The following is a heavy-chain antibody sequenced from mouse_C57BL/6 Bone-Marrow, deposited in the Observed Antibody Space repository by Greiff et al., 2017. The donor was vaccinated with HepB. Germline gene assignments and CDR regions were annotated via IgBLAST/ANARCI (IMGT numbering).Heavy chain of an antibody. Sequence: EVQGVESGGDLVKPGGSLKLSCAASGFTFSSYGMSWVRQTPDKRLEWVATISSGGSYTYYPDSVKGRFTISRDNAKNTLYLQMSSLKSEDTAMYYCATLIYYDYGRFAYWGQGTLVTVSA. CDR1: GFTFSSYG. J-gene: IGHJ3*01. V-gene: IGHV5-6*01. D-gene: IGHD2-4*01. CDR2: ISSGGSYT. CDR3: ATLIYYDYGRFAY.